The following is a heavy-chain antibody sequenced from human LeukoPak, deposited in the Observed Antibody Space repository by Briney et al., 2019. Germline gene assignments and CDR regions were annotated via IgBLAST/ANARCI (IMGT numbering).Heavy chain of an antibody. CDR1: GDSISGNY. CDR2: IYYSGST. Sequence: SETLSLTCTVSGDSISGNYWTWIRQPPGKGLEWIGYIYYSGSTNYNASLKSRVTISVDTSKNQFSLKLSSVTAADTAVYYCAKEGSLAFDYWGQGTLVTVSS. D-gene: IGHD1-1*01. V-gene: IGHV4-59*12. J-gene: IGHJ4*02. CDR3: AKEGSLAFDY.